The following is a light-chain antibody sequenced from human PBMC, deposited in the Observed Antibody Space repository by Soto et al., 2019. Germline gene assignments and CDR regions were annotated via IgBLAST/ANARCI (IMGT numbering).Light chain of an antibody. J-gene: IGKJ1*01. V-gene: IGKV3-15*01. CDR1: QSVSSN. CDR2: GAS. Sequence: EIVMTQSPATLSVSPGERATLSCRASQSVSSNLAWYQQKPGQAPRLLIYGASTRATGIPARFSCSGSGTEFTLTISGLQSEDFAVYYCQQYNNWPPFGQGTKVDI. CDR3: QQYNNWPP.